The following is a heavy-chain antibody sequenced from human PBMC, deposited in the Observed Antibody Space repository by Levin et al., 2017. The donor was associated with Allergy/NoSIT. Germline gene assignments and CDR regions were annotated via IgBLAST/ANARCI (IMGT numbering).Heavy chain of an antibody. CDR2: ISSSSSYI. CDR1: GFTFSSYS. D-gene: IGHD1-26*01. Sequence: GGSLRLSCAASGFTFSSYSMNWVRQAPGKGLEWVSSISSSSSYIYYADSVKGRFTFSRDNAKNSLYLQMNSLRVEDTAVYYCARGSRNTYSGSLVTYWGQGTLVTVSS. CDR3: ARGSRNTYSGSLVTY. V-gene: IGHV3-21*01. J-gene: IGHJ4*02.